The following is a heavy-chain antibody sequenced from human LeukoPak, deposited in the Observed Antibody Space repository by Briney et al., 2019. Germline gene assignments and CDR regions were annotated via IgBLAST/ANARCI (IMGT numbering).Heavy chain of an antibody. D-gene: IGHD6-6*01. CDR1: GFSVSSNF. Sequence: SGGSLRLSCAASGFSVSSNFMNWVRQAPGKGLEWVSVIYSGGSSYYADSVKGRFTVSRDNSKNTLYLQMNSLTAEDTAVYYCARVGSSSSTSFYLDYWGQGTLVTVSS. CDR3: ARVGSSSSTSFYLDY. J-gene: IGHJ4*02. V-gene: IGHV3-53*01. CDR2: IYSGGSS.